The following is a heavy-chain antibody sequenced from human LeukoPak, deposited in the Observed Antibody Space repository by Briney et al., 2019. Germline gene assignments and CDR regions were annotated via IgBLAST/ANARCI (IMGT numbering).Heavy chain of an antibody. CDR3: VRHGSLFRVTPFDY. V-gene: IGHV4-39*01. CDR1: GGSISSSSYY. CDR2: IYYSGST. Sequence: PSQTLSLTCTVSGGSISSSSYYWGWIRQPPGKGLEWIGSIYYSGSTYYNPSLKSRVTISVDTSKNQFSLKLSPVTAADTAVYYCVRHGSLFRVTPFDYWGQGTLVTVSS. D-gene: IGHD3-10*02. J-gene: IGHJ4*02.